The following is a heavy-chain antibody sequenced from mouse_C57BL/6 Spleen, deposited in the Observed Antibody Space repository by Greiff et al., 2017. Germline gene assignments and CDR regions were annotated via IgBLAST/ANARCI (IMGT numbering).Heavy chain of an antibody. D-gene: IGHD1-1*01. J-gene: IGHJ1*03. CDR3: ARGGGRSDWYFDV. CDR2: INSDGGST. Sequence: DVQLQESGGGLVQPGESLKLSCESNEYEFPSHDMSWVRKTPEKRLELVAAINSDGGSTYYPDTMERRFIISRDNTKKTLYLQMSSLRSEDTALYYCARGGGRSDWYFDVWGTGTTVTVSS. V-gene: IGHV5-2*01. CDR1: EYEFPSHD.